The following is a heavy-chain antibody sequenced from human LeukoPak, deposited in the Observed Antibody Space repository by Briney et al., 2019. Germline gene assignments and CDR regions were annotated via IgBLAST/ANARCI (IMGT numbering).Heavy chain of an antibody. Sequence: GASVKVSCKASGGTFSSYAISWVRPATGQGLEWMGWMNPNSGNTGYAQKFQGRVTMTRNTSISTAYMELSSLRSEDTAVYYCARGRITMVRGVLSPIMNYYYGMDVWGQGTTVTVSS. CDR3: ARGRITMVRGVLSPIMNYYYGMDV. CDR1: GGTFSSYA. J-gene: IGHJ6*02. D-gene: IGHD3-10*01. CDR2: MNPNSGNT. V-gene: IGHV1-8*02.